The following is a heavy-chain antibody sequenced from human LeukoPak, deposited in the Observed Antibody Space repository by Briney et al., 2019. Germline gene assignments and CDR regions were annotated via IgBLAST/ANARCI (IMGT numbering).Heavy chain of an antibody. Sequence: GGSLRLSCAASGFTFSSYAMSWVRQAPGKGLGWVSGISGSGGSTYNADSVKGRFTISRDNSKNTLYLQMNSLRAEDTAVYYCAKGGGGDYFYYYYMDVWGKGTTVTVSS. V-gene: IGHV3-23*01. J-gene: IGHJ6*03. CDR2: ISGSGGST. CDR1: GFTFSSYA. D-gene: IGHD2-21*02. CDR3: AKGGGGDYFYYYYMDV.